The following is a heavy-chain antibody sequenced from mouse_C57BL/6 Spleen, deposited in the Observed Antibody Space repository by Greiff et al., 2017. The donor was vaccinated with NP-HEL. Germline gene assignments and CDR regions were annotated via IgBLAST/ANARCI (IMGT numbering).Heavy chain of an antibody. CDR3: VYYDYDKGVYFDY. CDR2: IDPNSGGT. CDR1: GYTFTSYW. Sequence: QVHVKQPGAELVKPGASVKLSCKASGYTFTSYWMHWVKQRPGRGLEWIGRIDPNSGGTKYNEKFKSKATLTVDKPSSTAYMQLSSLTSEDSAVYYCVYYDYDKGVYFDYWGQGTTLTVSS. D-gene: IGHD2-4*01. J-gene: IGHJ2*01. V-gene: IGHV1-72*01.